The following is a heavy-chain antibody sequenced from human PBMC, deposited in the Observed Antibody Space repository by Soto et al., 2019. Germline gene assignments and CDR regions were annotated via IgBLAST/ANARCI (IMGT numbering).Heavy chain of an antibody. CDR3: ARDPQITTIVRGCYFDY. V-gene: IGHV3-21*04. D-gene: IGHD3-22*01. Sequence: DSGFTFSSYSMNWVRQAPGKGLEWVSSISSSSSYIYYADSVKGRFTISRDNAKNSLYLQMNSLRAEDTALYYCARDPQITTIVRGCYFDYWGQGTLVTVSS. J-gene: IGHJ4*02. CDR1: GFTFSSYS. CDR2: ISSSSSYI.